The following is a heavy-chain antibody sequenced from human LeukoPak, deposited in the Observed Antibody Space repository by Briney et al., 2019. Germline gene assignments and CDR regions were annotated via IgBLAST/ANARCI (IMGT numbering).Heavy chain of an antibody. CDR3: ARVGVAAAYLYYYYYMDV. D-gene: IGHD6-13*01. V-gene: IGHV3-72*01. Sequence: GSLRLSCAASGFTFSDHYMDWVRRAPGKGLEWVGRTRNKANSYTTEYAASVKGRFTISRDDSKNSLYLQMNSLKTEDTAVYYCARVGVAAAYLYYYYYMDVWGKGTTVTVSS. CDR1: GFTFSDHY. J-gene: IGHJ6*03. CDR2: TRNKANSYTT.